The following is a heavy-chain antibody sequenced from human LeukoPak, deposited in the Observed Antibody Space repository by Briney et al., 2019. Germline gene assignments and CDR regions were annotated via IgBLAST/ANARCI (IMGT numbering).Heavy chain of an antibody. Sequence: GGSLRLSCAASGFTFSSYGMHWVRQAPGKGLEWVAFIRYDGSNKYYADSVKGRFTISRDNSKNTLYLQMNSLRAEDTAVYYCARDEGYSYGNYYYYYMDVWGKGTTVTISS. J-gene: IGHJ6*03. V-gene: IGHV3-30*02. D-gene: IGHD5-18*01. CDR1: GFTFSSYG. CDR3: ARDEGYSYGNYYYYYMDV. CDR2: IRYDGSNK.